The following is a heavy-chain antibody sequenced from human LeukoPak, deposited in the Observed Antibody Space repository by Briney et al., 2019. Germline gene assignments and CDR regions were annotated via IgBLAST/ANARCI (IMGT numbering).Heavy chain of an antibody. V-gene: IGHV1-2*02. D-gene: IGHD6-19*01. Sequence: GAPVNVSCKSSGYMFTSHGIHWVRQAPGQGLEWMGWINPNSGGTNYAQKFQGRVTMTRDTSISTAYMELSRLRSDDTAVYYCAREGIAVAGTGHTPDYWGQGTLVTVSS. CDR2: INPNSGGT. CDR1: GYMFTSHG. CDR3: AREGIAVAGTGHTPDY. J-gene: IGHJ4*02.